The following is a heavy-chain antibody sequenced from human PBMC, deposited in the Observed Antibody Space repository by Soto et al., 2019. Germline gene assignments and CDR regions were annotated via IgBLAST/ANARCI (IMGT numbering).Heavy chain of an antibody. Sequence: EVQLLESGGGLVQPGGSLRLSCAASGFTFSSYAMSWVRQAPGKGLEWVSAISGSGGSTYYADSVKGRFTISRDNSKNTLYLQMNSLRAEDTAVYYCAKWGRAVAGTWVGWFDPWGQGTLVTVSS. CDR1: GFTFSSYA. CDR3: AKWGRAVAGTWVGWFDP. V-gene: IGHV3-23*01. D-gene: IGHD6-19*01. J-gene: IGHJ5*02. CDR2: ISGSGGST.